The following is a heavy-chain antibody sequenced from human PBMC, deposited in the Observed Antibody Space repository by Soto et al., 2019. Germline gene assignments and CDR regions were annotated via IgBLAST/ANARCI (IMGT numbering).Heavy chain of an antibody. V-gene: IGHV4-39*01. Sequence: SETLSLTCAVSGVSISSSSYYWGWIRQPPGKGLEWIGTIYYGGSSYSNPSLKSRVTISLDTSKNQFSLTLTSVTAADTAVYYCARHGSYWGQGTLVTVSS. CDR1: GVSISSSSYY. CDR2: IYYGGSS. J-gene: IGHJ4*02. CDR3: ARHGSY.